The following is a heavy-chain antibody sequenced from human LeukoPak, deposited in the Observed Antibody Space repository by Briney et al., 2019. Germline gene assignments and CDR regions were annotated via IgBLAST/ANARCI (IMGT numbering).Heavy chain of an antibody. D-gene: IGHD2-8*01. V-gene: IGHV3-7*05. J-gene: IGHJ4*02. CDR3: ARGGCRPDY. CDR2: IKEDGTEK. CDR1: GFTFSNYW. Sequence: GGALRLSCAASGFTFSNYWMSWVRQAPGKGLDWVSNIKEDGTEKYYVDSVKGRFTISRDNAKNSMYLQMTSLRAEDTAVYYCARGGCRPDYWGQGTLVTVSS.